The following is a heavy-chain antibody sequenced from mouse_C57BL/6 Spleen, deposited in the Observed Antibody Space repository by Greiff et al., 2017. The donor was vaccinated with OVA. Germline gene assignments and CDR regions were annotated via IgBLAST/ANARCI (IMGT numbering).Heavy chain of an antibody. D-gene: IGHD2-3*01. J-gene: IGHJ3*01. CDR3: ARTYFDGSPWFAY. CDR1: GYTFTDYY. CDR2: INPNNGGT. V-gene: IGHV1-26*01. Sequence: EVQLQQSGPELVKPGASVKISCKASGYTFTDYYMNWVKQSHGKSLEWIGDINPNNGGTSYNQKFKGKATLTVDKSSSTAYMELRSLTSEDSAVYYCARTYFDGSPWFAYWGQGTLVTVSA.